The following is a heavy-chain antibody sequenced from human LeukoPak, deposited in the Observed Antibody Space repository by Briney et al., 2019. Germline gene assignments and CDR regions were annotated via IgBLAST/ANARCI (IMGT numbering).Heavy chain of an antibody. J-gene: IGHJ5*02. Sequence: SETLPLTCTVSGDLISRSGYYWGWIRQPPGKGLEWIGSVYYSGITYDNSSLKSRVTISVDTSKNQFSLRLNSVTAADTAVYYCARDRQQLARRRGYNFFDPWGRGTLVTVSS. V-gene: IGHV4-39*07. CDR1: GDLISRSGYY. CDR2: VYYSGIT. D-gene: IGHD6-13*01. CDR3: ARDRQQLARRRGYNFFDP.